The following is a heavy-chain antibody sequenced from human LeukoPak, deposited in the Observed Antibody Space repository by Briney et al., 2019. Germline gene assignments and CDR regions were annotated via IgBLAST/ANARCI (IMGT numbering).Heavy chain of an antibody. V-gene: IGHV4-4*07. CDR3: ARNTCGTFDY. D-gene: IGHD2-15*01. Sequence: SETLSLTCTVSGGSISNNFWSWIRQPAGKGLEWIGRIYPSGSTNYNPSLKSRLTMSVDTSKNEFSLKLSSVTAADTAVYYCARNTCGTFDYWGQGTLVTVPS. CDR2: IYPSGST. CDR1: GGSISNNF. J-gene: IGHJ4*02.